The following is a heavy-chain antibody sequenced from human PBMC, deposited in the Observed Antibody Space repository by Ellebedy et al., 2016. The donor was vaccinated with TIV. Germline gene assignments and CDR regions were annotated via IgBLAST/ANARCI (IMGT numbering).Heavy chain of an antibody. Sequence: MPGGSLRLSCTVSGGSFSSYYWSWIRQSPGKGLEWIGYIYYSGSTNYSPSLKSRVTISVDTSKKQLSLKLSSVTAADTAVYYCARVERYFDWLFPDYWGQGTLVTVSS. CDR3: ARVERYFDWLFPDY. J-gene: IGHJ4*02. CDR1: GGSFSSYY. D-gene: IGHD3-9*01. V-gene: IGHV4-59*01. CDR2: IYYSGST.